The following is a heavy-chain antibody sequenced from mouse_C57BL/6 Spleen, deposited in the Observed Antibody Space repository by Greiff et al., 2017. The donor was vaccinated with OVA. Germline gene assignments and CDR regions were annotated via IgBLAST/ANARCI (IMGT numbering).Heavy chain of an antibody. CDR2: ISSGSSTI. V-gene: IGHV5-17*01. CDR1: GFTFSDYG. CDR3: AREGDYDGSYAMDY. D-gene: IGHD2-4*01. J-gene: IGHJ4*01. Sequence: VQLKESGGGLVKPGGSLKLSCAASGFTFSDYGMHWVRQAPEKGLEWVAYISSGSSTIYYADTVKGRFTISRDNAKNTLFLQMTSLRSEDTAMYYCAREGDYDGSYAMDYWGQGTSVTVSS.